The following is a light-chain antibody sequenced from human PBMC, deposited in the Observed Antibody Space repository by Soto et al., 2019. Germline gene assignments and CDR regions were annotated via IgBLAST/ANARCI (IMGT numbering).Light chain of an antibody. Sequence: DIQMTQSPSSLSASVGDRVTITCRASQSISSYLNWYQQKPGKAPKLLIYAASSLQSGVPSRFSGSGSGTDFTLSISSLQPEDFGVYYCQQYKNWRTFGQGTNVEIK. CDR3: QQYKNWRT. CDR1: QSISSY. J-gene: IGKJ1*01. CDR2: AAS. V-gene: IGKV1-39*01.